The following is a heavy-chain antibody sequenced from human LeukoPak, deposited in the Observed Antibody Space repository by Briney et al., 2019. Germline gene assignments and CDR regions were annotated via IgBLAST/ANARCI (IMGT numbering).Heavy chain of an antibody. CDR3: ARATEWELRAFDI. CDR2: IYYSGST. CDR1: GGSISSYY. D-gene: IGHD1-26*01. J-gene: IGHJ3*02. Sequence: SETLSLTCTVSGGSISSYYWSWIRQPPGKGLEWIGYIYYSGSTNYNPSLKSRVTISVDTSKNQFSLKLSSVTAADTAVYYCARATEWELRAFDIWGQGTMVTVSS. V-gene: IGHV4-59*12.